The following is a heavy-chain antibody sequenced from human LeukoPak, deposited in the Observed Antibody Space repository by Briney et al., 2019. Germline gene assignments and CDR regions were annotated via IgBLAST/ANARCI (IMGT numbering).Heavy chain of an antibody. Sequence: ASVKVSCKASGYTFTSYGISWVRQAPGQGLEWMGWISAYNGNTNYAQKLQGRVTMTTDTPTSTAYMELRSLRSDDTAVYYCARSYYYDSSGYPRHFDYWGQGTLVTVSS. CDR3: ARSYYYDSSGYPRHFDY. CDR1: GYTFTSYG. D-gene: IGHD3-22*01. CDR2: ISAYNGNT. J-gene: IGHJ4*02. V-gene: IGHV1-18*01.